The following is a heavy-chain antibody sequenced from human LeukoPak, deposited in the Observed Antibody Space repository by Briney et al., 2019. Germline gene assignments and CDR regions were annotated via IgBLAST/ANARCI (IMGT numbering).Heavy chain of an antibody. J-gene: IGHJ4*02. V-gene: IGHV1-8*01. CDR2: MNPNSGNT. CDR1: GYTFTSYD. CDR3: ARAVYGSGSYYIDY. Sequence: ASVKVSCKASGYTFTSYDINWVRQATGQGLEWMGWMNPNSGNTGYAQKFQGRVTMTRNTSISTAYMELSSLRSEDTAVYYCARAVYGSGSYYIDYWGQGTLVTVSS. D-gene: IGHD3-10*01.